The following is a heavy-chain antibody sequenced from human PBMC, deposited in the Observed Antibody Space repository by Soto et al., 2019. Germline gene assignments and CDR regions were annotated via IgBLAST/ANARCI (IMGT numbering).Heavy chain of an antibody. CDR3: ATDYDSSGYSEGDAFDI. CDR1: GYTLTELS. Sequence: ASVKVSCKVSGYTLTELSMHWVRQAPGKGLEWMGGFDPEDGETIYAQKFQGRVTMTEDTSTDTAYMELSSLRSEDTTVYYCATDYDSSGYSEGDAFDIWGQGTMVTVSS. CDR2: FDPEDGET. J-gene: IGHJ3*02. V-gene: IGHV1-24*01. D-gene: IGHD3-22*01.